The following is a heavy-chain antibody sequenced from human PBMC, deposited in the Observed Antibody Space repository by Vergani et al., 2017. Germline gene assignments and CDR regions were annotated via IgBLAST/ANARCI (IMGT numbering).Heavy chain of an antibody. CDR1: GGSISSYY. CDR2: INPSGST. J-gene: IGHJ5*02. Sequence: QVQLQESGPGLVKPSETLSLPCTVSGGSISSYYWSWIRQPPGKGLEWIGEINPSGSTNYNPSLKSRVTISVDTSKNQFSLKLSAVPAADTAVYYCARGKGGRRGRRFDPWGQGTLVTVSS. V-gene: IGHV4-59*12. D-gene: IGHD3-16*01. CDR3: ARGKGGRRGRRFDP.